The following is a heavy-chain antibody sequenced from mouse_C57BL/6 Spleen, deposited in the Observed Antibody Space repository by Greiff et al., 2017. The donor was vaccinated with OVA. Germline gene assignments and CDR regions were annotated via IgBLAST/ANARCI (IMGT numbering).Heavy chain of an antibody. CDR3: ARGGYGNLDY. D-gene: IGHD2-10*02. Sequence: EVRLMESGGGLVKPGGSLKLSCAASGFTFSDYGMHWVRQAPEKGLEWVAYISSGSSTIYYADTVKGRFTISRDNAKNTLFLQMTSLRSEDTAMYYCARGGYGNLDYWGQGTTLTVSS. J-gene: IGHJ2*01. V-gene: IGHV5-17*01. CDR1: GFTFSDYG. CDR2: ISSGSSTI.